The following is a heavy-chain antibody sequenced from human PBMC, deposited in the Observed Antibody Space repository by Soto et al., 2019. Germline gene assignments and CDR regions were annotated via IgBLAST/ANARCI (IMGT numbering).Heavy chain of an antibody. Sequence: QVQLQESGPGLVKPSQTLSLRCTVSGAPISAGDYHWSWIRQPPGKGLEWIGYIFPSGATHYNSSLGSRITMSVETSKSHFSLKLTSVTAADTAVYFCARGSAPKRYFDLWGRGTLVTVSS. CDR3: ARGSAPKRYFDL. CDR2: IFPSGAT. CDR1: GAPISAGDYH. V-gene: IGHV4-30-4*01. J-gene: IGHJ2*01.